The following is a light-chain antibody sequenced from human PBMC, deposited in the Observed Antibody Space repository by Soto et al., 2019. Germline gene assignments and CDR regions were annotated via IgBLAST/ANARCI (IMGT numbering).Light chain of an antibody. V-gene: IGKV1-5*01. CDR3: QQYNSYPWT. CDR2: DAS. CDR1: QSISNR. Sequence: DIQMTQSPSTLSAYVGDGVTITCRASQSISNRLAWYQQKPGEAPKYLIYDASTLDSGAPSRFSGSGSGTEFTLSISSLQPDDFATYYCQQYNSYPWTFGQGTKVDI. J-gene: IGKJ1*01.